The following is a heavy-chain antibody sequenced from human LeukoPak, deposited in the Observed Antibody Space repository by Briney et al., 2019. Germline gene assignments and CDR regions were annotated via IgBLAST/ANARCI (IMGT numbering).Heavy chain of an antibody. Sequence: GSSVKVSCKASGGTFSSYFISWVRQAPGQGLEWMGRIIPILGITNYAQKFQGRVTITADKSTSTAYMELSSLRSEDTAVYYCARVSAMGRGYSGYDYWFDPWGQGTLVTVSS. V-gene: IGHV1-69*04. D-gene: IGHD5-12*01. CDR1: GGTFSSYF. CDR2: IIPILGIT. CDR3: ARVSAMGRGYSGYDYWFDP. J-gene: IGHJ5*02.